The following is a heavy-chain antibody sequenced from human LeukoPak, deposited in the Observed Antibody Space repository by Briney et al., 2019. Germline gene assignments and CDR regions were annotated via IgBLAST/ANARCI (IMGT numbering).Heavy chain of an antibody. CDR2: INPNSGGT. J-gene: IGHJ5*02. CDR3: ARERELRYFDWLLPNWFDP. V-gene: IGHV1-2*04. D-gene: IGHD3-9*01. CDR1: GYTFTGYY. Sequence: ASVKVSCKASGYTFTGYYMHWVRRAPGQGLEWMGWINPNSGGTNYAQKFQGWVTMTRDTSISTAYMELSRLRSDDTAVYYCARERELRYFDWLLPNWFDPWGQGTLVTVSS.